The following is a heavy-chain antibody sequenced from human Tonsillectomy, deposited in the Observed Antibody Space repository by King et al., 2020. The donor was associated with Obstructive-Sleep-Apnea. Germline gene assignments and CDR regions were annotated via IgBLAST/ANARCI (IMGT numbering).Heavy chain of an antibody. Sequence: VQLVESGGGVVQPGRSLRLSCAASGFTFSSYAMHWVRQAPGKGLEWVAVISYDGSNKYYADSVKGRFTISRDNSKNTLYLQMNSLRAEDTAVYYCASLIVVVVAATDDAFDIWGQGTMVTDSS. V-gene: IGHV3-30*04. J-gene: IGHJ3*02. CDR2: ISYDGSNK. CDR3: ASLIVVVVAATDDAFDI. CDR1: GFTFSSYA. D-gene: IGHD2-15*01.